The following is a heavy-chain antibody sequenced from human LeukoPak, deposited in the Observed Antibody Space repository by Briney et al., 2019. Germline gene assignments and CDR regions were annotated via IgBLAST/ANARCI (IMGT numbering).Heavy chain of an antibody. CDR1: GYTLTELS. CDR2: FDPEDGET. J-gene: IGHJ6*03. V-gene: IGHV1-24*01. Sequence: GASVKVSCKVSGYTLTELSMHWVRQAPGKGLEWIGGFDPEDGETIYAQKFQGRVTMTEDTSTDTAYMELSSLRSEDTAVYYCARTKYYYDSSGYYSYYMDVWGKGTTVTVSS. D-gene: IGHD3-22*01. CDR3: ARTKYYYDSSGYYSYYMDV.